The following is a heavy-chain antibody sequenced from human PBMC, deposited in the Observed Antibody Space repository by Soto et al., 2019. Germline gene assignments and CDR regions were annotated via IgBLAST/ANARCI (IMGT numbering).Heavy chain of an antibody. V-gene: IGHV1-8*01. J-gene: IGHJ3*02. CDR3: ARGFDHDFWSGPPSI. D-gene: IGHD3-3*01. CDR1: GYTLTSYD. Sequence: ASVKVSCKASGYTLTSYDINWVRQATGQGLEWMGWMNPNSGNTGYAQKFQGRVTMTRNTSISTAYMELSSLRSEDTAVYYCARGFDHDFWSGPPSIWGQGTMVTVSS. CDR2: MNPNSGNT.